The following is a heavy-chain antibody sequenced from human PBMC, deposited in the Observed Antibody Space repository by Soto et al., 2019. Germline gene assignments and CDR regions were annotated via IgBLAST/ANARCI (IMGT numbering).Heavy chain of an antibody. CDR1: GGSISSYY. J-gene: IGHJ5*02. CDR3: ARSGAYYDFWSGDDNGGWFDP. V-gene: IGHV4-59*01. CDR2: IYYSGST. Sequence: QVQLQESGPGLVKPSETLSLTCHVSGGSISSYYWSWIRQPPGKGLEWIGYIYYSGSTNYNPSLTSRVTISVDTSKNPFSLKLSSVTASDTAVYYCARSGAYYDFWSGDDNGGWFDPWGQGTLVTVSS. D-gene: IGHD3-3*01.